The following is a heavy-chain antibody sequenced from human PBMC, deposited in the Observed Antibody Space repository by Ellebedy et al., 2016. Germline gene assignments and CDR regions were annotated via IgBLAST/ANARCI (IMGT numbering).Heavy chain of an antibody. CDR2: ISYDGSNK. D-gene: IGHD2-2*01. J-gene: IGHJ6*02. V-gene: IGHV3-30-3*01. CDR1: GFTFSSYA. CDR3: ARDMSPGVVVPAAMDYYYYGMDV. Sequence: GGSLRLSCAASGFTFSSYAMHWVRQAPGKGLEWVAVISYDGSNKYYADSVKGRFTISRDNSKNTLYLQMNSLRAEDTAVYYCARDMSPGVVVPAAMDYYYYGMDVWGQGTTVTVSS.